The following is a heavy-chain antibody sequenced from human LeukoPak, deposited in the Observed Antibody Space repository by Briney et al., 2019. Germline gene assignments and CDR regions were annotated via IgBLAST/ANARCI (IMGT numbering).Heavy chain of an antibody. V-gene: IGHV3-23*01. CDR3: AKDLGSGDRLFDY. CDR2: ISGSGGST. J-gene: IGHJ4*02. D-gene: IGHD4-17*01. Sequence: GGSLRLSCAASGFTFSSFGMSWVRQAPGKGLEWVSAISGSGGSTYYADSVKGRFTISRDNSKNTLYLQMNSLRAEDTAVYYCAKDLGSGDRLFDYWGQGTLVTVSS. CDR1: GFTFSSFG.